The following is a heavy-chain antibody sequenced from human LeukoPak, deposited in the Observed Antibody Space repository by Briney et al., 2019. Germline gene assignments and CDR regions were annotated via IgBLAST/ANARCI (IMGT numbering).Heavy chain of an antibody. D-gene: IGHD5-12*01. CDR2: IYYSGST. V-gene: IGHV4-39*01. CDR3: ARQGRGGYDFDY. Sequence: SETLSLTCTVSGGSISSSSYYWGWIRQPPGKGLESIGSIYYSGSTYYNPSLKSRVTISVDTSKNQFSLKLSSVTAADTAVYYCARQGRGGYDFDYWGQGTLVTVSS. J-gene: IGHJ4*02. CDR1: GGSISSSSYY.